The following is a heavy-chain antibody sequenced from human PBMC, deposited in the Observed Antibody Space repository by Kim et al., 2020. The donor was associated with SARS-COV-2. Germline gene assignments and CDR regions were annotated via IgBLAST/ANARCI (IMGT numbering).Heavy chain of an antibody. V-gene: IGHV3-23*01. CDR1: GFTFFSHA. CDR3: LKGGWGWIWDY. J-gene: IGHJ4*02. D-gene: IGHD2-21*01. CDR2: IGGSDGTT. Sequence: GGSLRLSCTTSGFTFFSHAMSWVRQAPGKGLEWVSGIGGSDGTTYYVDSVKGRFSISRDDSMNTLYLQMSALRADDTATYYCLKGGWGWIWDYWGQGTLVTVSS.